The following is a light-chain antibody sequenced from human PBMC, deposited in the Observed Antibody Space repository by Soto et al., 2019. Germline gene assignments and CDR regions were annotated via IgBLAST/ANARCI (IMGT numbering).Light chain of an antibody. CDR1: QSVSSN. Sequence: EIVMTQSPATLSVSPGERATLSCRASQSVSSNLAWYQQKLGQAPRLLIYGASTRATGIPARFSGSGSKTEFTLTISSLQSEDFAVYYCQQYSICPYTFGQGTKLEIK. CDR2: GAS. V-gene: IGKV3-15*01. J-gene: IGKJ2*01. CDR3: QQYSICPYT.